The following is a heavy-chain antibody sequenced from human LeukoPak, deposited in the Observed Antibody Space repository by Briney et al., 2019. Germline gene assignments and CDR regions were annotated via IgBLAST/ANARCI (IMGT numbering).Heavy chain of an antibody. CDR3: ARDATGGDY. CDR1: GYTFTGYY. J-gene: IGHJ4*02. D-gene: IGHD3-16*01. Sequence: ASVNLSCKASGYTFTGYYMHCVRQAPGQGLEWMGWINPNSGGTNFAQKFQGRVTMTRDASISTAYMELSRLRSDDTAVYYCARDATGGDYWGQGTLVTVSS. CDR2: INPNSGGT. V-gene: IGHV1-2*02.